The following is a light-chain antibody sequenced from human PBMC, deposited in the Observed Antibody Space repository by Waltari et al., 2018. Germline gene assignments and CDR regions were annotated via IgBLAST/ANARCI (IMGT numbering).Light chain of an antibody. CDR2: SAS. CDR1: QGVDTF. Sequence: DIQMTQSPSSLSASIGDRGSISCRASQGVDTFLNWYQQKPGKAPTLLIYSASSLQTGVPSRFSGSGSGTDFTLTISRLQPEDFATYYCQQSYSTPLTFGPGTKLGIK. V-gene: IGKV1-39*01. CDR3: QQSYSTPLT. J-gene: IGKJ3*01.